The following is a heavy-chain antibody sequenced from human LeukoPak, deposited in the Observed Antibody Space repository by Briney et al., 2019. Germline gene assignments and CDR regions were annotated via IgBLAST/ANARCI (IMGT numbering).Heavy chain of an antibody. J-gene: IGHJ4*02. CDR3: ARDLYDSSGYYYPAGFGY. CDR1: GFTFSSYA. V-gene: IGHV3-30-3*01. Sequence: TGGSLRLSCAASGFTFSSYAMHWVRQAPGKGLEWVAVISYDGSNKYYADSVKGRFTISRDNSKNTLYLQMNSLRAEDTAVYCCARDLYDSSGYYYPAGFGYWGQGTLVTVSS. D-gene: IGHD3-22*01. CDR2: ISYDGSNK.